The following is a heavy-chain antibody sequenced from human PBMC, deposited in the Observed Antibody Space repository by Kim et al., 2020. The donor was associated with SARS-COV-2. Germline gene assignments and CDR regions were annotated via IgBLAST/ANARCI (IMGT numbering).Heavy chain of an antibody. D-gene: IGHD1-1*01. J-gene: IGHJ6*02. V-gene: IGHV3-33*05. CDR3: ARDQLERYYYYGMDV. Sequence: GGSLRLSCAASGFTFSSYGMHWVRQAPGKGLEWVAVISYDGSNKYYADSVKGRFTISRDNSKNTLYLQMNSLRAEDTAVYYCARDQLERYYYYGMDVWGQGTTVTVSS. CDR2: ISYDGSNK. CDR1: GFTFSSYG.